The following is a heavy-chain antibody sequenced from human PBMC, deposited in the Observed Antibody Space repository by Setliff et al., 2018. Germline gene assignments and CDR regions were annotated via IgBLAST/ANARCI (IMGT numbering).Heavy chain of an antibody. V-gene: IGHV4-59*01. CDR3: ARLRGAFDY. Sequence: SETLSLTCSVSGVSTRSYYWSWIRQPPGKRLEWIGYIYYSGSTNYNPSLESRVTISVDTSKNQFSLRLNSATAADTAVYYCARLRGAFDYWGQGTRGTSPQ. CDR2: IYYSGST. J-gene: IGHJ4*02. CDR1: GVSTRSYY. D-gene: IGHD3-16*01.